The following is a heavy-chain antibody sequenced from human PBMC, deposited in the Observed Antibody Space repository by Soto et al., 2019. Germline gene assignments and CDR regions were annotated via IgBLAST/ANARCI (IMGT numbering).Heavy chain of an antibody. CDR2: LNSNSGGT. CDR3: AGVGGTSELNYGLDV. Sequence: ASVKVSCKASGFTFTDYYIHWVRQAPGQGLQWVGWLNSNSGGTHYAQKFQGLVTLTSDTTIRTAYMELSSLRSDDTAVYYCAGVGGTSELNYGLDVWGQGTSVTVSS. CDR1: GFTFTDYY. D-gene: IGHD1-7*01. V-gene: IGHV1-2*04. J-gene: IGHJ6*02.